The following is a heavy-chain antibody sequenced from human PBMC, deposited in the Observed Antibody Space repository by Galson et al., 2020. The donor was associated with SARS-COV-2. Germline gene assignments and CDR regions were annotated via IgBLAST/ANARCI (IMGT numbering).Heavy chain of an antibody. CDR3: ARVLGYSSWSLADC. J-gene: IGHJ4*02. V-gene: IGHV1-69*13. CDR1: GGTFSRYA. D-gene: IGHD5-12*01. Sequence: SVKVSCKASGGTFSRYAISWVRQAPGQGLAWMGGIIPIFGTANYAQKFQGRVTITADESTSTAYMELSSLRSEDTAVYYCARVLGYSSWSLADCWGQGTLVTVSS. CDR2: IIPIFGTA.